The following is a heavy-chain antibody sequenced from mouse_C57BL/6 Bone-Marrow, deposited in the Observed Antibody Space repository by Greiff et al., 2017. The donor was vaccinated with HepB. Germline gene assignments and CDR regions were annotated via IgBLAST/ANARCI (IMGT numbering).Heavy chain of an antibody. J-gene: IGHJ1*03. D-gene: IGHD1-1*01. CDR1: GYTFTDYE. CDR3: TRLTTIYYYGSSYWYFDV. Sequence: QVQLQQSGAELVRPGASVTLSCKASGYTFTDYEMHWVKQTPVHGLEWIGAIDPETGGTAYNQKFKGKAILTADKSSSTAYMELRSLTSEDSAVYYGTRLTTIYYYGSSYWYFDVWGTGTTVTVSS. V-gene: IGHV1-15*01. CDR2: IDPETGGT.